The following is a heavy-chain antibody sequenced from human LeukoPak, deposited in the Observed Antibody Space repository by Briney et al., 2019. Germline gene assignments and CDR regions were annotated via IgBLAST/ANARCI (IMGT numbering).Heavy chain of an antibody. CDR3: ARFPGIAVAGSYYFDY. V-gene: IGHV4-30-4*08. CDR2: IYYCGST. D-gene: IGHD6-19*01. CDR1: GGSISSGDYY. Sequence: PSETLSLTCTVSGGSISSGDYYSSWIRQPPGKGLEWIGYIYYCGSTYYNPSLKSRVTISVDTSKNQFSLKLSSVTAADTAVYYCARFPGIAVAGSYYFDYWGQGTLVTVSS. J-gene: IGHJ4*02.